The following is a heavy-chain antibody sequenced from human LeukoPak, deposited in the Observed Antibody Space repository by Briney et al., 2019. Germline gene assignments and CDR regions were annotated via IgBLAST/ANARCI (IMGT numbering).Heavy chain of an antibody. CDR3: ARSGNSWYGEGVDFDY. CDR2: ISSSSSYI. Sequence: AGGSLRLSCAASGFTFSSYSMNWVRQAPGKGLEWVSSISSSSSYIYYADSVKGRFPISRDNAKNSLYLQMNSLRAEDTAVYYCARSGNSWYGEGVDFDYWGQGTLVTVSS. D-gene: IGHD6-13*01. V-gene: IGHV3-21*01. J-gene: IGHJ4*02. CDR1: GFTFSSYS.